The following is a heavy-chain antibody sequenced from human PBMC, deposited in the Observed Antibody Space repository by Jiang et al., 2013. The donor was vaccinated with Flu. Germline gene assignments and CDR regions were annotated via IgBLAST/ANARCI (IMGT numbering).Heavy chain of an antibody. D-gene: IGHD6-6*01. Sequence: PGLVKPSETLSLTCNVSGGSISSYYWSLIRQPPGKGLEWIGYIYSSGSTNYNPSLKSRVTMSVDTTKNQFSLRLSSVTAADTAVYYCARHGLGYYYYGMDVWGKGTTVTVSS. CDR1: GGSISSYY. CDR3: ARHGLGYYYYGMDV. CDR2: IYSSGST. J-gene: IGHJ6*04. V-gene: IGHV4-59*08.